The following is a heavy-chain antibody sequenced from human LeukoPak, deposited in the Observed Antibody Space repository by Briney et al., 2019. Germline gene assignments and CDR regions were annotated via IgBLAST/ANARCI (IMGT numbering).Heavy chain of an antibody. Sequence: ASVKVSCKASGYTFTSYDINWVRQATGQGLEWMGWMNPNSGNTGYAQKFQGRVTMTRNTSISTAYMELSSLRSEDTAVYYCARDYSPLYYDIRFDPWGQGTLVTVSS. CDR1: GYTFTSYD. J-gene: IGHJ5*02. CDR3: ARDYSPLYYDIRFDP. CDR2: MNPNSGNT. D-gene: IGHD3-9*01. V-gene: IGHV1-8*01.